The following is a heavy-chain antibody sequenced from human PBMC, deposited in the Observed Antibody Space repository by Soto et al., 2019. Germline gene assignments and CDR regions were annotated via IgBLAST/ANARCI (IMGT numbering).Heavy chain of an antibody. CDR2: ISWNSGSI. CDR1: GFTFDDYA. CDR3: AKSPPYSNYLFFDY. J-gene: IGHJ4*02. D-gene: IGHD4-4*01. V-gene: IGHV3-9*01. Sequence: GGSLRLSCAASGFTFDDYAMHWVRQAPGKGLEWVSGISWNSGSIGYADSVKGRFTISRDNTKNSLYLQMNSLRAEDTALYYCAKSPPYSNYLFFDYWGQGTLVTVSS.